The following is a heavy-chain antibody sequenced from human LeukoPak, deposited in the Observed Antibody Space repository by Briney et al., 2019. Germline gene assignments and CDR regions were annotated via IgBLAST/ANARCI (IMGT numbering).Heavy chain of an antibody. Sequence: QPGRSLRLSCAASGFPFSNHGMHWVRQAPGKGLEWVAVISYDGSDQHYADSVKGRFTISRDNSKNTLYLQMNSLRAEDTAVYHCAKSRSHYFDYWGQGTQVTVSS. CDR3: AKSRSHYFDY. J-gene: IGHJ4*02. CDR2: ISYDGSDQ. V-gene: IGHV3-30*18. CDR1: GFPFSNHG.